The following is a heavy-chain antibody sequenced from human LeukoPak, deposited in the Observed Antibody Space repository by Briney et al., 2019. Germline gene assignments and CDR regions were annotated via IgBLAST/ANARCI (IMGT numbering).Heavy chain of an antibody. J-gene: IGHJ5*02. CDR3: AREEGYCSSTSCPNWFDP. CDR1: GYTFTGYY. CDR2: INPNSGDT. D-gene: IGHD2-2*01. Sequence: ASVKVSFKASGYTFTGYYMHWVRQAPGQGLEWMGWINPNSGDTNYAQKFQGRVTMTRDTSISTAYMELSRLRSDDTAVYYCAREEGYCSSTSCPNWFDPWGQGTLVTVSS. V-gene: IGHV1-2*02.